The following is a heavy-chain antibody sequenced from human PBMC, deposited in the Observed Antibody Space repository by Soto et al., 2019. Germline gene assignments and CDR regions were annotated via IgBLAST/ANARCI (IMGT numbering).Heavy chain of an antibody. V-gene: IGHV3-13*01. D-gene: IGHD3-10*01. CDR2: IGTAGDT. J-gene: IGHJ6*03. Sequence: GGSLRLSRAASGFTFSSYDMHWVRQATGKGLEWVSAIGTAGDTYYPGSVKGRFTISRENAKNSLYLQMNSLRAGDTAVYYCARAFGSMDYYYYMDVWGKGTTVTVSS. CDR3: ARAFGSMDYYYYMDV. CDR1: GFTFSSYD.